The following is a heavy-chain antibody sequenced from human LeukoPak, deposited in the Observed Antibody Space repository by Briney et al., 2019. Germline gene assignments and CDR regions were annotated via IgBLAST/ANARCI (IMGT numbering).Heavy chain of an antibody. CDR2: IYYSGST. J-gene: IGHJ6*03. CDR3: ARTGGSIVVVPAAIWDYMDV. V-gene: IGHV4-59*05. D-gene: IGHD2-2*01. CDR1: GGSIGSYY. Sequence: PSETLSLTCTVSGGSIGSYYWSWIRQPPGKGLEWIGSIYYSGSTYYNPSLKSRVTISVDTSKNQFSLKLSSVTAADTAVYYCARTGGSIVVVPAAIWDYMDVWGKGTTVTVSS.